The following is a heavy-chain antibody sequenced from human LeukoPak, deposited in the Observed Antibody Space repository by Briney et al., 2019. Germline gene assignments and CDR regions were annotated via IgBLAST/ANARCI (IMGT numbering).Heavy chain of an antibody. CDR2: IYYSGST. CDR3: ARSSGSATFNGPLFDY. Sequence: SETLSLTCTVSGGSISSYYWGWIRQPPGKGLEWIGYIYYSGSTYYNPSLKSRVTISVDTSKNQFSLKLSSVTAADTAVYYCARSSGSATFNGPLFDYWGQGTLVTVSS. CDR1: GGSISSYY. D-gene: IGHD3-10*01. J-gene: IGHJ4*02. V-gene: IGHV4-30-4*01.